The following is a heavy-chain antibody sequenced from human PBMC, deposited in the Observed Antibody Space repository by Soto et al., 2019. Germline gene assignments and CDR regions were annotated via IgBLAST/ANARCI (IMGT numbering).Heavy chain of an antibody. D-gene: IGHD6-19*01. V-gene: IGHV1-2*02. J-gene: IGHJ6*02. CDR3: ARDQSPSSGWPGMDV. CDR1: GYTFTDYY. Sequence: QVQLVQSGAEVKKPGASVKVSCKASGYTFTDYYMHWVRQAPGQGLEWMGWINPNSGGTNYAQKLQDRVPMTRDTSISTAYMELNRLRSDDTAVYYCARDQSPSSGWPGMDVWGQGTTVTVSS. CDR2: INPNSGGT.